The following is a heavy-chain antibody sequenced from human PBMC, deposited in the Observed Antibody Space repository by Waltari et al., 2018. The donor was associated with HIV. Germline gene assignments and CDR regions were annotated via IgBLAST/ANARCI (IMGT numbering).Heavy chain of an antibody. CDR2: IYSSGTT. CDR1: GGSISRGSYY. Sequence: QVQLQESGTGLVQPSQTLSLTCTVPGGSISRGSYYWRWTRHPAGKGREWIGRIYSSGTTNYNPALKRRVTISVDTSKNQFSLKLSSMTAADTAVYYCAREGGYDNSGYSDAFDIWGQGTMVTVSS. D-gene: IGHD3-22*01. V-gene: IGHV4-61*02. J-gene: IGHJ3*02. CDR3: AREGGYDNSGYSDAFDI.